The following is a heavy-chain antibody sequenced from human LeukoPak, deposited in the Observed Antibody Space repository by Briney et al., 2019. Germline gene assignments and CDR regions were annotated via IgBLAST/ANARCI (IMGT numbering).Heavy chain of an antibody. Sequence: GGSLRLSCAASGFTFSSYAMHWVRQAPGKGLEWVAVISYDGSNKYYADSVKGRFTISRDNSKNTLYLQMNSLRAEDTAVYYCARRSGYSSSWCEVRDDYWGQGTLVTVSS. CDR3: ARRSGYSSSWCEVRDDY. D-gene: IGHD6-13*01. CDR1: GFTFSSYA. V-gene: IGHV3-30-3*01. J-gene: IGHJ4*02. CDR2: ISYDGSNK.